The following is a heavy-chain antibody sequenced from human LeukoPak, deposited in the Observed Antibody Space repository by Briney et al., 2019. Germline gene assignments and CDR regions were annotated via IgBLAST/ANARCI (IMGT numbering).Heavy chain of an antibody. CDR1: GYTFNSYY. V-gene: IGHV1-46*02. CDR2: INPSGGST. Sequence: GASVKVSCKASGYTFNSYYMHWVRQAPGQGLEWMGIINPSGGSTSYSQKFQGRVTMTRDTSTSTVYMELSSLRSEDTAVYSCARGNGLWAPLSYWDQGTLVTVSS. D-gene: IGHD3-16*01. CDR3: ARGNGLWAPLSY. J-gene: IGHJ4*02.